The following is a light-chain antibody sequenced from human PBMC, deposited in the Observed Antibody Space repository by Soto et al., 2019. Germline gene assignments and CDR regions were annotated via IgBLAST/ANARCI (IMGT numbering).Light chain of an antibody. CDR1: RDTNYW. V-gene: IGKV1-5*01. Sequence: IQMTQSPSTLSASVGDRVTITCRSGRDTNYWLAWYQQKAGRASKLLIYGASTLASGVPSRFSGSGSGTEFTLTISSLQPDDSATYFCQRYNDKFGQGPKVDIK. CDR2: GAS. J-gene: IGKJ1*01. CDR3: QRYNDK.